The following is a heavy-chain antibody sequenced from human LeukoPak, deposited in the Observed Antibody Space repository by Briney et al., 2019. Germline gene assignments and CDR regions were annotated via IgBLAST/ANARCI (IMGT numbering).Heavy chain of an antibody. CDR1: GGSFSGYY. Sequence: SETLSLTCAVYGGSFSGYYWSWIRQPPEKGMEWIGEINHSGSTNYNPSLKSRVTISVDTSKNQFSLKLSSVTAADTAVYYCARGDYSSGYYSPFDYWGQGTLVTVSS. CDR2: INHSGST. CDR3: ARGDYSSGYYSPFDY. J-gene: IGHJ4*02. V-gene: IGHV4-34*01. D-gene: IGHD3-22*01.